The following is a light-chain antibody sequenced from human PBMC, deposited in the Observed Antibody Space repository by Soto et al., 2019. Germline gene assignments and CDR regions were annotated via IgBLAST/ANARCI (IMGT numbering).Light chain of an antibody. CDR3: QKYSIVPV. V-gene: IGKV1-27*01. Sequence: DIPMTQSPSSLSASVGDRVTITCRASQGINNYVAWYQQKPGKPPKLLIYAASTLQSGVPSRFSGSGSGTDFTRTINSLQPEDVATYSCQKYSIVPVFGPGTKVDIK. CDR2: AAS. CDR1: QGINNY. J-gene: IGKJ3*01.